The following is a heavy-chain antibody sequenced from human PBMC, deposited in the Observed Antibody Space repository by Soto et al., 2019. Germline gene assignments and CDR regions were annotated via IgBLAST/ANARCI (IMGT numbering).Heavy chain of an antibody. Sequence: QMQLVQSGPEVKKPGTSVKVSCKASGFTFTSSAMQWVRQARGQRLEWIGWIVVGSGNTNYAQKFQERVTITRDMSTPTADMKLTGLMSEDSAVYYCAAVPYCGGDCSYPYYYYGMDVWGQGTTVTVSS. CDR1: GFTFTSSA. CDR2: IVVGSGNT. D-gene: IGHD2-21*02. V-gene: IGHV1-58*02. CDR3: AAVPYCGGDCSYPYYYYGMDV. J-gene: IGHJ6*02.